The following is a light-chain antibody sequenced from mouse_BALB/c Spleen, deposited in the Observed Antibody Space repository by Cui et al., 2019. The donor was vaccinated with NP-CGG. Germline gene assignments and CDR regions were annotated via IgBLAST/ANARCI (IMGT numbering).Light chain of an antibody. V-gene: IGLV1*01. CDR2: GTN. Sequence: QGVVTQETAPTTSPGETVTLTCRSSTGAVTTSNYANWVQEKPDHLFTGLIGGTNNRAPGVPARFSGSLNGDKAALTITGAQTEDEAIYFCALWYSNHWVFGGGTKLTVL. CDR3: ALWYSNHWV. J-gene: IGLJ1*01. CDR1: TGAVTTSNY.